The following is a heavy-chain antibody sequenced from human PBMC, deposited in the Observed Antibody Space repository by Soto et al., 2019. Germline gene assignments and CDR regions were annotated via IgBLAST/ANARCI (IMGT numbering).Heavy chain of an antibody. D-gene: IGHD3-10*01. CDR3: ARDRDIWFGELYYYGMDV. CDR2: IIPILGTA. Sequence: GASVKVSCKASGGTFSSYAISWVRQAPGQGLEWMGGIIPILGTANYAQKFQGRVTITADKSTSTAYMELSSLRSEDTAVYYCARDRDIWFGELYYYGMDVWGQGTTVTVSS. CDR1: GGTFSSYA. J-gene: IGHJ6*02. V-gene: IGHV1-69*10.